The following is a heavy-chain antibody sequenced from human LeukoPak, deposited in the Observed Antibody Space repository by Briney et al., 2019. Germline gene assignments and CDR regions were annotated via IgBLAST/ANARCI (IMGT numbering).Heavy chain of an antibody. D-gene: IGHD6-13*01. CDR1: GYTFAGYY. CDR3: ASGSGYSSSWWFDP. CDR2: INPNSGGT. J-gene: IGHJ5*02. V-gene: IGHV1-2*02. Sequence: ASVKVSCKASGYTFAGYYMHWVRQAPGQGLEWMGWINPNSGGTNYAQKFQGRVTMTRDTSISTVYMELSRLRSDDTAVYYCASGSGYSSSWWFDPWGQGTLVTVSS.